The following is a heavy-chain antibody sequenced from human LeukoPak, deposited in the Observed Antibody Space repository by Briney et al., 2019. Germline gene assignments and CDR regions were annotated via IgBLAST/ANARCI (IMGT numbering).Heavy chain of an antibody. V-gene: IGHV3-74*01. CDR1: GFTFSSYW. CDR2: IKSDGSIT. D-gene: IGHD6-13*01. Sequence: GGSLRLSCAASGFTFSSYWMHWVRQAPGKWLVWVARIKSDGSITTYTDSVKGRFTISRDNAKNTVSLQMNSLRAEDTAVYFCASEYRSSWSYYFDYWGQGALVTVSS. CDR3: ASEYRSSWSYYFDY. J-gene: IGHJ4*02.